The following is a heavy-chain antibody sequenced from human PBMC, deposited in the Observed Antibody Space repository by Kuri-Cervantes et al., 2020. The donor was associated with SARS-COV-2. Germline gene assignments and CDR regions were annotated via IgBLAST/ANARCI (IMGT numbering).Heavy chain of an antibody. CDR1: GYSFSSYW. CDR2: IYPADSET. J-gene: IGHJ4*02. D-gene: IGHD3-3*01. V-gene: IGHV5-51*01. Sequence: GESLKISCQGSGYSFSSYWIGWVRQMPGKGLEWMGIIYPADSETRCSPSFQGQVTISADKSTTTAYLQWSSLKASDTAMYYCARLLFWSGFVDSWGQGTLVTVSS. CDR3: ARLLFWSGFVDS.